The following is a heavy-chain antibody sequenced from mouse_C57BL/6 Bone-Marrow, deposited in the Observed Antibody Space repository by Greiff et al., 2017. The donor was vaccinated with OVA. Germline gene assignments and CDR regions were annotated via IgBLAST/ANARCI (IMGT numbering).Heavy chain of an antibody. Sequence: EVQGVESGGGLVQSGRSLRLSCATSGFTFSDFYMEWVRQAPGKGLEWIAASRNKANDYTTEYSASVKGRFIVSRDTSQSILYLQMNALRAEDTAIYYCARDGDYYGSSDAMDYWGQGTSVTVSS. CDR3: ARDGDYYGSSDAMDY. CDR2: SRNKANDYTT. J-gene: IGHJ4*01. CDR1: GFTFSDFY. V-gene: IGHV7-1*01. D-gene: IGHD1-1*01.